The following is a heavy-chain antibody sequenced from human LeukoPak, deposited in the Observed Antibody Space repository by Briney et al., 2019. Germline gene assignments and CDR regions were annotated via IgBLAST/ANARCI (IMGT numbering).Heavy chain of an antibody. V-gene: IGHV3-23*01. J-gene: IGHJ5*02. CDR2: ISGSGGST. CDR1: GFTFSSYA. Sequence: PGGSLRLSCAASGFTFSSYAMSWVRQAPGKGLEWVSAISGSGGSTYYADSVKGRFTISRDNSKNTLYLQMNSLRAEDTAVYYCAKGPDKYCTSGSCYGVSWGQGTHVTVSS. CDR3: AKGPDKYCTSGSCYGVS. D-gene: IGHD2-8*01.